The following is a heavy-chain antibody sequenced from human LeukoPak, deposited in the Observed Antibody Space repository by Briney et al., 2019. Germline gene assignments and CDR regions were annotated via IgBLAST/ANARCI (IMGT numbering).Heavy chain of an antibody. Sequence: PSETLSLTCTVSGGSISSRTYYWAWIRQPPGKGLEWIGSINYSGKITYNPSLKSRVTVSLDTSKNQFSLTLSSVTAADTAVYYCARAFGDWRTDYWGQGTLVTVSS. CDR3: ARAFGDWRTDY. CDR2: INYSGKI. CDR1: GGSISSRTYY. V-gene: IGHV4-39*07. J-gene: IGHJ4*02. D-gene: IGHD2-21*02.